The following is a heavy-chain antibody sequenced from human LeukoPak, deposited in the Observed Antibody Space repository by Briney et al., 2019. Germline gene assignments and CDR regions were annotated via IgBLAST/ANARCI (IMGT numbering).Heavy chain of an antibody. J-gene: IGHJ6*02. Sequence: SEALSLTCAVYGGSFSGYYWSWIRQPPGKGLEWIGEINHSGSTNYNPSLKSRVTIPVDTSKNQFSLKLSSVTAADTAVYYCARGIQAVYYYYGMDVWGQGTTVTVSS. CDR1: GGSFSGYY. CDR3: ARGIQAVYYYYGMDV. V-gene: IGHV4-34*01. D-gene: IGHD4-17*01. CDR2: INHSGST.